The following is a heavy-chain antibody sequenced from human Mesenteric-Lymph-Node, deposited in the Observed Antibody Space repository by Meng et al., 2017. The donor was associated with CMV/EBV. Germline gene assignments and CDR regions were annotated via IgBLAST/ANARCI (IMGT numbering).Heavy chain of an antibody. CDR1: GFTFSSYA. CDR3: AKGSSAWVSGPDY. Sequence: GGSLRLSCAASGFTFSSYAMSWVRQAPGKGLEWVSGIYTGDSRTSYRDSVKGRFTIARDDLKNTLYLQINSLRDEDTAIYYCAKGSSAWVSGPDYWGQGTLVTVSS. CDR2: IYTGDSRT. V-gene: IGHV3-23*03. J-gene: IGHJ4*02. D-gene: IGHD6-19*01.